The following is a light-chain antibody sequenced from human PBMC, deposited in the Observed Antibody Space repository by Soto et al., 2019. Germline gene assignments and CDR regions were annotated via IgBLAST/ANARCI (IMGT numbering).Light chain of an antibody. V-gene: IGKV3-20*01. CDR3: QQYASSVVYT. J-gene: IGKJ2*01. CDR2: AAS. Sequence: EIVLTQYPGTLSLSPGETATLSCRASQSLTTRHLAWYQQKPGQAPRILIYAASTRATGTPDRFSGSGSGTDFTLTISSLEPKDFAVYFCQQYASSVVYTFGQGTKLEIK. CDR1: QSLTTRH.